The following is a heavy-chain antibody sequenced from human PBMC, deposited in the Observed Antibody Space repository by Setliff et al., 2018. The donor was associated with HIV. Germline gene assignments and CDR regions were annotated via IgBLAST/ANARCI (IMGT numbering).Heavy chain of an antibody. Sequence: SETLSLTCTVSGGSISSSNYYWGWIRQPPGKGPEWIGSIYYSGNAYYNPSLKSQVTISVDTSENQFSLKLSSVTAADTAVYYCATRNTLRYFEWLNYYYYYMDVWGKGTTVTVSS. V-gene: IGHV4-39*01. CDR1: GGSISSSNYY. D-gene: IGHD3-9*01. CDR2: IYYSGNA. CDR3: ATRNTLRYFEWLNYYYYYMDV. J-gene: IGHJ6*03.